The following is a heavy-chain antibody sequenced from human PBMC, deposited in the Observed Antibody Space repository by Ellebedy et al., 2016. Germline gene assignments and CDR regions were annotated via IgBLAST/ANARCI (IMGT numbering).Heavy chain of an antibody. J-gene: IGHJ3*01. Sequence: SETLSLTCSVSGGSVRSDYWNWIRRPPGKGLEWIGYVFHTGTTNYNPSLKSRVTMSVDTSKSQFSLRLTSVTAADTAVYYCAKWNGGWYAFDVWGQGTMVTVSS. CDR1: GGSVRSDY. D-gene: IGHD6-19*01. CDR2: VFHTGTT. V-gene: IGHV4-59*02. CDR3: AKWNGGWYAFDV.